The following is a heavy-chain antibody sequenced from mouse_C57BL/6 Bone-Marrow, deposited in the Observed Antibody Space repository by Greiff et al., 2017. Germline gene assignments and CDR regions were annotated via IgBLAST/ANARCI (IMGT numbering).Heavy chain of an antibody. CDR1: GFTFSDSY. CDR2: ISNGGGST. Sequence: EVKLMESGGGLVQPGGSLKLSCAASGFTFSDSYMYWVRQTPEKRLELVAYISNGGGSTYYPDTVKGRFTISSDNAKNTLYLQMSRLKSEDTAMYYCARRSTTAMDYWGQGTSVTVSS. J-gene: IGHJ4*01. CDR3: ARRSTTAMDY. V-gene: IGHV5-12*01. D-gene: IGHD1-1*01.